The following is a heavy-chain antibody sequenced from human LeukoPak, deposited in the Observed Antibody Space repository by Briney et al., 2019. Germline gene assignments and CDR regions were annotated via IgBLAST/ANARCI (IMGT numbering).Heavy chain of an antibody. V-gene: IGHV3-48*01. Sequence: GGSLRLSCAASGFTFSSYSMNWVRQAPGKGLEWVSYISSSSSTIYYADSVKGRFTISRDNAKNSLYLQMNSLRAEDTAVYYCASLGSPRPWYFDLWGRGTLVTVSS. J-gene: IGHJ2*01. CDR2: ISSSSSTI. CDR3: ASLGSPRPWYFDL. CDR1: GFTFSSYS.